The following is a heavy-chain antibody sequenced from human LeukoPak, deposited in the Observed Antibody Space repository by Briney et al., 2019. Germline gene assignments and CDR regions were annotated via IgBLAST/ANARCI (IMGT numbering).Heavy chain of an antibody. CDR3: AKLDSCGWSRPFDY. D-gene: IGHD6-19*01. J-gene: IGHJ4*02. V-gene: IGHV3-30*18. Sequence: PGGSLRLSCAASGFTFSSYAMHWVRQAPGKGLEWVAVMSHDGSNKYYGDSVKGRFTISRDNSKNTLYLQMNSLRAEDTAVYYCAKLDSCGWSRPFDYWGQGTLVTVSS. CDR2: MSHDGSNK. CDR1: GFTFSSYA.